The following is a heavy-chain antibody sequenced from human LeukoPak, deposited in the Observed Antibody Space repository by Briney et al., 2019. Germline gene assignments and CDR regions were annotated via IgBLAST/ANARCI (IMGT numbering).Heavy chain of an antibody. D-gene: IGHD3-9*01. CDR2: INPNSGNT. V-gene: IGHV1-8*01. CDR3: ARAPYYDISPNWFDP. J-gene: IGHJ5*02. CDR1: GYTFHSYD. Sequence: ASVTVSYKASGYTFHSYDIHWVRQAAGKGLAWMGWINPNSGNTRYAQKFQGRVTMTRNTSISTAYMELSSLRSEDTAVYYCARAPYYDISPNWFDPWGQGTRVTVSS.